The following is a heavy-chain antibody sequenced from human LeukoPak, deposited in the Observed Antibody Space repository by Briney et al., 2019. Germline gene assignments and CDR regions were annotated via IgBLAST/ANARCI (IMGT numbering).Heavy chain of an antibody. Sequence: ASVKVSCKPSGYTFTVYYIHWARQAPRQGLEWMGWINPTSGATNYAQKFQGRVTMTEDTSTDTAYMELSSLRSEDTAVYYCASNRRIRSGFDYWGQGTLVTVSS. CDR3: ASNRRIRSGFDY. D-gene: IGHD2-15*01. CDR1: GYTFTVYY. V-gene: IGHV1-2*02. CDR2: INPTSGAT. J-gene: IGHJ4*02.